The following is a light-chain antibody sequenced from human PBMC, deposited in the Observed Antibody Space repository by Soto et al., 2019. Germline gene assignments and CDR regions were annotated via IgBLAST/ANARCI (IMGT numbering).Light chain of an antibody. CDR1: QSVSSSY. J-gene: IGKJ2*01. CDR3: QQYGSAPPYT. CDR2: GAS. V-gene: IGKV3-20*01. Sequence: EIVLTQSPGTLSLSPGERATLSCRASQSVSSSYLAWYQQKPGQAPRLLIYGASSRATGIPDRFSGSGSGTDFTLNISGQDHEDFAVYYCQQYGSAPPYTFGQGTKLEIK.